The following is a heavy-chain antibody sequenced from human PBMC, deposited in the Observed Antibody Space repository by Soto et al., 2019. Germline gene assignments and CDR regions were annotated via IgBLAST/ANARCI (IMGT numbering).Heavy chain of an antibody. CDR2: IYYSGST. J-gene: IGHJ6*02. CDR1: GGSISSGDYY. D-gene: IGHD2-2*01. V-gene: IGHV4-30-4*01. CDR3: GTMPIVVEPAPMDV. Sequence: QMQLQESGPGLVKPSETLSLTCTVSGGSISSGDYYWSWIRQPPGKGLEWIGYIYYSGSTSYNASLKSRTSISADPSNNQFSLKLHSLTAADTAVYFCGTMPIVVEPAPMDVWGPGTSVTVSS.